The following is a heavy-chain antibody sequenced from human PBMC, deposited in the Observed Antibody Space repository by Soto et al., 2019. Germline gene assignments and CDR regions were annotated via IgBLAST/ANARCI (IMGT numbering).Heavy chain of an antibody. Sequence: HPXGSLRLSCAASGFTFSNYWMHWVRQAPGKGLVWVSRIKSDGSSRSYADSVKGRFTISRDNAKNTLYLQMNSLRAEDTAVFYCARGYSAYSSNGTDVWGQGTPVTVS. CDR2: IKSDGSSR. D-gene: IGHD4-4*01. CDR1: GFTFSNYW. CDR3: ARGYSAYSSNGTDV. V-gene: IGHV3-74*01. J-gene: IGHJ6*02.